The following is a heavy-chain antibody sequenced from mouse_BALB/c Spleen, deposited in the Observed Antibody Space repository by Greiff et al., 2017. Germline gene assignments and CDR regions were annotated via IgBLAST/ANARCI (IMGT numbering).Heavy chain of an antibody. CDR3: ARDPTNWAFAY. V-gene: IGHV2-9*02. D-gene: IGHD4-1*01. Sequence: VQLVESGPGLVAPSQSLSITCTVSGFSLTSYGVHWVRQPPGKGLEWLGVIWAGGSTNYNSALMSRLSISKDNSKSQVFLKMNSLQTDDTAMYYCARDPTNWAFAYWGQGTLVTVSA. J-gene: IGHJ3*01. CDR2: IWAGGST. CDR1: GFSLTSYG.